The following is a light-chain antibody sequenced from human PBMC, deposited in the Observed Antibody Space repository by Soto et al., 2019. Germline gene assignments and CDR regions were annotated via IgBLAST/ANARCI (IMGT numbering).Light chain of an antibody. CDR3: QTWGAWIHV. Sequence: QLVLTQSPSASASLGASVKLSCTLSSGHSSYAIAWHQQQPEKGPRYLMKVNSDGSHSKGDGIPDRFSGSSSGAERYLTISSLQSEDEADYYWQTWGAWIHVFGGGTKLTVL. J-gene: IGLJ2*01. CDR2: VNSDGSH. CDR1: SGHSSYA. V-gene: IGLV4-69*01.